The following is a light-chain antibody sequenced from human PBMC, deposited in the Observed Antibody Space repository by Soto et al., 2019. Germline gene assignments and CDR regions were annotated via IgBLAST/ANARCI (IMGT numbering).Light chain of an antibody. CDR2: DVS. J-gene: IGLJ2*01. Sequence: QSALTQPASVSGSPGQSITISCTGTSSDVGGYNFVSWYQQHPGKAPKLLIYDVSNRPSGVSDRFSGSKSGNTASLTIYGLQAEDEGDYYCSSYTSSSTLVVFGGGTKLTVL. V-gene: IGLV2-14*01. CDR1: SSDVGGYNF. CDR3: SSYTSSSTLVV.